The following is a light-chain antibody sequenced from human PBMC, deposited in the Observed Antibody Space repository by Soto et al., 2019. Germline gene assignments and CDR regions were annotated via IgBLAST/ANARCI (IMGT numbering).Light chain of an antibody. J-gene: IGKJ3*01. CDR1: QTISGNY. CDR3: HQYRSSLPIP. Sequence: EIVLTQSPGTLSLSPGERATLSCRASQTISGNYLAWYQQKFGQAPRLFMYGTSTRAPGIPDRFSGSGSGTDFTLTITSLEPEVFSLYCYHQYRSSLPIPLGP. V-gene: IGKV3-20*01. CDR2: GTS.